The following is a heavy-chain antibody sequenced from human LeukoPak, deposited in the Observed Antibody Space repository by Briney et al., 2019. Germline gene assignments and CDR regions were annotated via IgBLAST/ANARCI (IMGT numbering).Heavy chain of an antibody. CDR2: ISAYNGNT. Sequence: ASVKVSCKASGYTFIDYYMNWVRQAPGQGLEWMGWISAYNGNTNYAQKLQGRVTMTTDTSTSTAYMELRSLRSDDTAVYYCARGEAVAGTGWFDPWGQGTLVTVSS. CDR1: GYTFIDYY. V-gene: IGHV1-18*04. D-gene: IGHD6-19*01. J-gene: IGHJ5*02. CDR3: ARGEAVAGTGWFDP.